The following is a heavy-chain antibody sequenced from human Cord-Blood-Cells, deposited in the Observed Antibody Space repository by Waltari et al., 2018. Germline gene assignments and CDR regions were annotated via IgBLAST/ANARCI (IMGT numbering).Heavy chain of an antibody. J-gene: IGHJ3*02. Sequence: QVQLQESGPGLVKPSETLSLTCTGSGGSISSYYWSWTRRPAGTGLEWIGRIFTSGSTNYNPSLKSRVTMSGDTSKNQFSLKLSSVTAADTAVYYCARAINSSGYYAFDIWGQGTMVTVSS. D-gene: IGHD3-22*01. CDR2: IFTSGST. CDR3: ARAINSSGYYAFDI. V-gene: IGHV4-4*07. CDR1: GGSISSYY.